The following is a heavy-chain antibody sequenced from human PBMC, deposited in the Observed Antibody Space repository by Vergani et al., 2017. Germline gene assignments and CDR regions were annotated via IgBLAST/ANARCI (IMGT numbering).Heavy chain of an antibody. CDR2: IYPADSDT. CDR3: ERHTTYTDS. Sequence: EVELVQSGPEMRKPGESLKISCKGSEYSFGNYWIGWVRQMPGKGLEWMGIIYPADSDTRYSPSFQGQVTISADKSISTAFLQWDSLKASDTALYYCERHTTYTDSWGQGTLVTVSS. CDR1: EYSFGNYW. J-gene: IGHJ4*02. V-gene: IGHV5-51*01. D-gene: IGHD1-1*01.